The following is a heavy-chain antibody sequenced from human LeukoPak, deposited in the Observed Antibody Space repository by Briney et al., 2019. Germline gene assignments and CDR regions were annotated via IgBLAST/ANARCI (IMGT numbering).Heavy chain of an antibody. Sequence: SETLSLTCAVYGGSFSGYYWSWIRQPPGKGLEWIGEINHSGSTNYNPSLKSRVTISVDTYKNQFSLKLSSVTAEDTAVYYCARGRRGYYYYMDVWGKGTTVTVSS. CDR2: INHSGST. CDR3: ARGRRGYYYYMDV. CDR1: GGSFSGYY. D-gene: IGHD3-10*01. J-gene: IGHJ6*03. V-gene: IGHV4-34*01.